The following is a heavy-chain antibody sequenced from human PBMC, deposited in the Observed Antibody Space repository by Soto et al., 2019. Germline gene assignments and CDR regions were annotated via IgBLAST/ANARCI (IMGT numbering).Heavy chain of an antibody. CDR2: INPNSGGT. V-gene: IGHV1-2*02. CDR1: GYTFTGYY. J-gene: IGHJ5*02. CDR3: ARYPIVVVPAAENNWFDP. Sequence: AASVKVSCKASGYTFTGYYMHWVRQAPGQGLEWMGWINPNSGGTNYAQKFQGRVTMTRDTSISTAYMELSRLRSDDTAVYYCARYPIVVVPAAENNWFDPWGQGTLVTVSS. D-gene: IGHD2-2*01.